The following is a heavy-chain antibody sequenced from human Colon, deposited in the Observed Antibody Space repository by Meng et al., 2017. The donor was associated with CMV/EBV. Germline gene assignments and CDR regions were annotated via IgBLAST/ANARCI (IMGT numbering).Heavy chain of an antibody. J-gene: IGHJ6*02. CDR2: ISRSGDII. D-gene: IGHD2-2*02. CDR3: ARTEYCGSTSCYSYYGMDV. CDR1: GFTFTSHE. Sequence: GGSLRPSGAASGFTFTSHEMNWVRQAPGKGLDWIAYISRSGDIIYSADAVKGRFPIPRDNANNPLYLQMNSLRAENTAVYYCARTEYCGSTSCYSYYGMDVWGQGTTVTVSS. V-gene: IGHV3-48*03.